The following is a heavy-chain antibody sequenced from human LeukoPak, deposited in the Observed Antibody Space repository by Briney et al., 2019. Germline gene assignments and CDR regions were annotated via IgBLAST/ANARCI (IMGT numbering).Heavy chain of an antibody. CDR3: ARSSILAWFDP. D-gene: IGHD3-3*02. CDR2: IYYSGST. V-gene: IGHV4-30-4*01. J-gene: IGHJ5*02. CDR1: GGSISSGDYY. Sequence: SQTLSLTCTVSGGSISSGDYYWRWIRQPPGKGLEWIGYIYYSGSTYYNPSLRSRVTISVDTSKNQFSLKLSSVTAADTAVYYCARSSILAWFDPWGQGTLVTVSS.